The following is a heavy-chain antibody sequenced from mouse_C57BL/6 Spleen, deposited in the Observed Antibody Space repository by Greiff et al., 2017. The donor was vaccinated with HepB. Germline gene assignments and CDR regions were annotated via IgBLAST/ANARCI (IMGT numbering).Heavy chain of an antibody. V-gene: IGHV1-69*01. CDR3: ARGGITTVVATTDYFDY. Sequence: VKLMESGAELVMPGASVKLSCKASGYTFTSYWMHWVKQRPGQGLEWIGEIDPSDSYTNYNQKFKGKSTLTVDKSSSTAYMQLSSLTSEDSAVYYCARGGITTVVATTDYFDYWGQGTTLTVSS. J-gene: IGHJ2*01. CDR2: IDPSDSYT. CDR1: GYTFTSYW. D-gene: IGHD1-1*01.